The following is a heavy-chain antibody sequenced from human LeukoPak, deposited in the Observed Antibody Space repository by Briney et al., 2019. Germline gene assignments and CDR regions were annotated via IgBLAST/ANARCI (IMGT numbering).Heavy chain of an antibody. D-gene: IGHD6-6*01. V-gene: IGHV4-39*01. CDR2: IYYSGST. CDR3: ARHRRVSTSSSPGYYYYMDV. Sequence: KPSETLSLTCTVSGGSISSSSYYWGWIRQPPGKGLEWIGSIYYSGSTYYNPSLKSRVTISVDTSKNQFSLKLSSVTAADTAVYYCARHRRVSTSSSPGYYYYMDVWGKGTTVTVSS. CDR1: GGSISSSSYY. J-gene: IGHJ6*03.